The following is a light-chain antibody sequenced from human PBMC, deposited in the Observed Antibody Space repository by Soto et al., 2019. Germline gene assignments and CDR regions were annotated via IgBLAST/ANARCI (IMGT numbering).Light chain of an antibody. CDR3: QHTYSPPFT. J-gene: IGKJ2*01. CDR2: GAY. V-gene: IGKV1-39*01. Sequence: DIQMTQSPSSLSASVGDRVTITCRASHTFSSFLNWYQQKRGKPPTLLIYGAYNLRSGVPSRFTGSGGGAEFRLTISSLQPDDFATYYCQHTYSPPFTFGQGTSLELK. CDR1: HTFSSF.